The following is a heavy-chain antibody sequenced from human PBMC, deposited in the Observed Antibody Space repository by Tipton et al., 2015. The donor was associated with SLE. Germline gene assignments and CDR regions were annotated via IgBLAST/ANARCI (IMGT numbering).Heavy chain of an antibody. V-gene: IGHV4-38-2*02. CDR3: ARLQYYDFWSAYYQPFDY. Sequence: GLVKPSETLSLTCNVSPYSLSSDYFWGWIRQPPAKGLEWIGSILHSGSTFYSTSLRSRVTTSIDTSEKQFSLKLTSVTAADTAVYYCARLQYYDFWSAYYQPFDYTGQGTLVTVSS. D-gene: IGHD3-3*01. J-gene: IGHJ4*02. CDR2: ILHSGST. CDR1: PYSLSSDYF.